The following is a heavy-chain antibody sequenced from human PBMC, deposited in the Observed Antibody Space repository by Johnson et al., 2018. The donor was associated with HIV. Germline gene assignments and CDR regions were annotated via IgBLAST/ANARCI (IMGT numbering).Heavy chain of an antibody. J-gene: IGHJ3*02. CDR3: TTEGDAFDI. CDR2: IRSKAYGGTT. CDR1: GFTFGDYA. V-gene: IGHV3-49*04. Sequence: VQLVESGGGLVQPGRSLRLSCTASGFTFGDYAMSWVRQAPGKGLEWVGFIRSKAYGGTTEYAASVKGRFTISRDDSKSIAYLQMNSLKTEDTAVYYCTTEGDAFDIWGQGTMVTVSS.